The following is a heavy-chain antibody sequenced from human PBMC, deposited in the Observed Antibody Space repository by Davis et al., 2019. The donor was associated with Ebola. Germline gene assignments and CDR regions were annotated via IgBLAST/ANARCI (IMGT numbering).Heavy chain of an antibody. CDR1: GYSFTNYW. V-gene: IGHV5-51*01. CDR3: ARREGIAVAGPDY. Sequence: GESLKISCQGSGYSFTNYWIGWVRQMPGKGLEWMGIIYPGDSDTRYSPSLLGQVIISADKSISTAYLQWNSLKASDTAMYYCARREGIAVAGPDYWGQGTLVTVSS. D-gene: IGHD6-19*01. CDR2: IYPGDSDT. J-gene: IGHJ4*02.